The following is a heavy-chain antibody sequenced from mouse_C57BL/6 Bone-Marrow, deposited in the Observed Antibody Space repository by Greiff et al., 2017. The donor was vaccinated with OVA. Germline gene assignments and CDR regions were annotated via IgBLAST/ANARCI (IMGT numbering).Heavy chain of an antibody. D-gene: IGHD2-3*01. CDR2: ISNGGGST. CDR1: GFTFSDYY. CDR3: ARLTDDGYYVDY. Sequence: EVMLVESGGGLVQPGGSLKLSCAASGFTFSDYYMYWVRQTPEKRLEWVAYISNGGGSTYYPDTVKGRFTISRDNAKNTLYLQMSRLKSEDTAMYYCARLTDDGYYVDYWGQGTTLTVSS. J-gene: IGHJ2*01. V-gene: IGHV5-12*01.